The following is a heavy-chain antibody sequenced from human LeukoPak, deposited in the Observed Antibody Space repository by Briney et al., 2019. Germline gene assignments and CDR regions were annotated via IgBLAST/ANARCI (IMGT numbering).Heavy chain of an antibody. D-gene: IGHD2-15*01. CDR3: ARGKLLRSVLGNNWFDP. CDR1: GYTFTGCY. J-gene: IGHJ5*02. V-gene: IGHV1-2*02. CDR2: INPNSGGT. Sequence: GASVKVSCKASGYTFTGCYMHWVRQAPGQGLEWMGWINPNSGGTNYAQKFQGRVTMTRDTSISTAYMELSRLRSDDTDVYYCARGKLLRSVLGNNWFDPWGQGTLVTVSS.